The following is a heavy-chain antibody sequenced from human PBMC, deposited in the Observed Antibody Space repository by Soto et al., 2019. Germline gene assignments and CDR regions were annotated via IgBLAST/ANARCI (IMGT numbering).Heavy chain of an antibody. CDR1: GFSFSNYG. J-gene: IGHJ5*02. V-gene: IGHV3-30*18. CDR2: VSSDGNNK. D-gene: IGHD2-2*01. CDR3: AKDRVIQLLPIWPDP. Sequence: GGSLRLSCVASGFSFSNYGMHWVRQAPGRGLEWVAFVSSDGNNKYYAESVKGRFTISRDNAKNTLYLQVDRLTVDDTAVYYCAKDRVIQLLPIWPDPWGQGTLVTVSS.